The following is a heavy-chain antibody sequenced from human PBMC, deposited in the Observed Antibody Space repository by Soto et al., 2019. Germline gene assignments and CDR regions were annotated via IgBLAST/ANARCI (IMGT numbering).Heavy chain of an antibody. V-gene: IGHV1-3*01. CDR3: ARCSSGSYLMDY. CDR2: INAGNGDT. J-gene: IGHJ4*02. CDR1: GYPFTSCA. D-gene: IGHD1-26*01. Sequence: GASVKVSCTASGYPFTSCAMHWVRHATGQRLEWMGWINAGNGDTKYSQKFQGRVTITRDTSASTVYMELSSRRSEDTAVYYCARCSSGSYLMDYWRQGTLVTVSS.